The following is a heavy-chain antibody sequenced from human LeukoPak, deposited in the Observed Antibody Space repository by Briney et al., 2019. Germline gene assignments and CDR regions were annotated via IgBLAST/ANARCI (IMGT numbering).Heavy chain of an antibody. CDR1: GGSISSSSYY. CDR3: ARGYSSDP. J-gene: IGHJ5*02. D-gene: IGHD2-21*01. Sequence: SETLSLTCTVSGGSISSSSYYWGWIRQPPGKGLEWIGSIYYSGTTYYNPSLKSRVTISVDTSKNQFSLRLSSVTAADTAVYYCARGYSSDPWGQGTLVTVSS. V-gene: IGHV4-39*02. CDR2: IYYSGTT.